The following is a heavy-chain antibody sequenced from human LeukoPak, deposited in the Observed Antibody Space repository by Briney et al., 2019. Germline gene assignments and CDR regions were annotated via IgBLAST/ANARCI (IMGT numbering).Heavy chain of an antibody. CDR1: GGSISSGGYY. J-gene: IGHJ4*02. CDR3: ARGTQYYYDSSGSPLYYFDY. D-gene: IGHD3-22*01. Sequence: PSETLCLTCTVSGGSISSGGYYWSWIRQHAGKGLEWIGYIYYSGSTYYNPSLKSRVTISVDTSKNQFSLKLSSVTAADTAVYYCARGTQYYYDSSGSPLYYFDYWGQGTLVTVSS. V-gene: IGHV4-31*03. CDR2: IYYSGST.